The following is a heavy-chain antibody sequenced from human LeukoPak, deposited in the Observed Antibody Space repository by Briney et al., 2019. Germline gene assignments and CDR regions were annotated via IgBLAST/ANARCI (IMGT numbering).Heavy chain of an antibody. V-gene: IGHV3-48*02. J-gene: IGHJ4*02. Sequence: PGGSLRLSCATSGFTFSAYSMIWVRQTPGKGLECLSYITSSSDSIHYADSVRGRFTVSRDNAKNSLYLQMNSLRDEDTAVCYCARDPGYSRPSSYGYFDHWGQGTLAIVSS. D-gene: IGHD1-26*01. CDR1: GFTFSAYS. CDR2: ITSSSDSI. CDR3: ARDPGYSRPSSYGYFDH.